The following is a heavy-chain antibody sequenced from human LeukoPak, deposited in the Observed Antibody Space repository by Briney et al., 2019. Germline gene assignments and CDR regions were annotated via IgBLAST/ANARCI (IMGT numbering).Heavy chain of an antibody. CDR2: ISYDGSNK. J-gene: IGHJ4*02. CDR1: GITVSTNY. D-gene: IGHD3-22*01. CDR3: AKDTLLFYYYDSSAETGGYFDY. Sequence: PGGSLRLSCAASGITVSTNYMSWVRQAPGKGLEWVAVISYDGSNKYYADSVKGRFTISRDNSKNTLYLQMNSLRAEDTAVYYCAKDTLLFYYYDSSAETGGYFDYWGQGTLVTVSS. V-gene: IGHV3-30*18.